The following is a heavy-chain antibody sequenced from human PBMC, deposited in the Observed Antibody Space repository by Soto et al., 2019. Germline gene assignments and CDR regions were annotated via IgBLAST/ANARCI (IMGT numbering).Heavy chain of an antibody. CDR3: ARDGSTSWYSYDYHGMDV. D-gene: IGHD5-18*01. Sequence: EVQLVESGGGLVQPEGSLRLSCAASGFTFRTYWLSWLRQVPGKGLEWVANINLDGSEKNYVDSVKGRFTISRDNARNSLYLQMSSLRSEDTALYYCARDGSTSWYSYDYHGMDVWGQGTTVTVSS. V-gene: IGHV3-7*05. J-gene: IGHJ6*02. CDR1: GFTFRTYW. CDR2: INLDGSEK.